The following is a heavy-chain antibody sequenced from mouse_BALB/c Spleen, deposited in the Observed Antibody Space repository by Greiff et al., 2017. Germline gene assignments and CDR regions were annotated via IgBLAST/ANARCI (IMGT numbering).Heavy chain of an antibody. CDR1: GFTFSSYG. CDR2: INSNGGST. J-gene: IGHJ4*01. CDR3: ARDDYYYGSSYYAMDY. Sequence: EVKVVASGGGLVQPGGSLKLSCAASGFTFSSYGMSWVRQTPDKRLELVATINSNGGSTYYPDSVKGRFTISRDNAKNTLYLQMSSLKSEDTAMYYCARDDYYYGSSYYAMDYWGQGTSVTVSS. V-gene: IGHV5-6-3*01. D-gene: IGHD1-1*01.